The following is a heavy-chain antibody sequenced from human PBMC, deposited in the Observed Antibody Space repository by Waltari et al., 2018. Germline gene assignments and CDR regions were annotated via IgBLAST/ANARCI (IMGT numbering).Heavy chain of an antibody. CDR3: ARGLESYNWFDP. J-gene: IGHJ5*02. CDR2: SDQNGRT. V-gene: IGHV4-34*01. Sequence: QVRLEQWGAGQLKSSEILSLTCAVYGGSFSGYRWNWIRQSPGKGLEWIGESDQNGRTKYNPSLESRNIISRDTYKNQFSRTRGAVTAADTSLYYCARGLESYNWFDPWGQGTLVTVSS. D-gene: IGHD1-1*01. CDR1: GGSFSGYR.